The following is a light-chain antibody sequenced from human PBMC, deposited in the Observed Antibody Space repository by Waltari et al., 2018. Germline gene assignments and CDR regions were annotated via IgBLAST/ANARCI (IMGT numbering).Light chain of an antibody. CDR3: QKYDTVPWT. CDR1: QGIRNY. Sequence: DIQMTQSPSSLSASVGDRVTITCRATQGIRNYLAWYQQKPGKVPKLLIYAASTLESGVPSRFSGSGGGTDFTLTISSPQPEDFATYCCQKYDTVPWTFGQGTKVEV. V-gene: IGKV1-27*01. CDR2: AAS. J-gene: IGKJ1*01.